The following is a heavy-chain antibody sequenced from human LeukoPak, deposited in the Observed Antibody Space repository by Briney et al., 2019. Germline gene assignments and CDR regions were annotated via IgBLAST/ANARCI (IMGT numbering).Heavy chain of an antibody. D-gene: IGHD5-24*01. Sequence: PGGSLRLSCAASGFTFSAYSMNWVRQAPGMGLEWISYIGISSGNTKYADSVKGRFTISGDKAKNSLYLQMNSLRVEDTAVYYCARDYKYAFDNWGQGTLVTVSS. CDR3: ARDYKYAFDN. CDR1: GFTFSAYS. CDR2: IGISSGNT. V-gene: IGHV3-48*01. J-gene: IGHJ4*02.